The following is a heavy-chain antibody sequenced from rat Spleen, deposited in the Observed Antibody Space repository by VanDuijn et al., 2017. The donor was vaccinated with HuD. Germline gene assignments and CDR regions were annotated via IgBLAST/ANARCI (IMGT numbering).Heavy chain of an antibody. CDR2: ISPSGVT. V-gene: IGHV5-25*01. D-gene: IGHD4-3*01. CDR3: ERQDTSGYSNWFTY. CDR1: GFIFSNFD. J-gene: IGHJ3*01. Sequence: EVQLVESGGGLVQPGRSLKLSCAASGFIFSNFDMAWVRQAPTKGLEWVASISPSGVTYYRDSVKGRFTVSRENAKSTLYFLMDSLRSEDTATYYCERQDTSGYSNWFTYWGQGTLVTVSS.